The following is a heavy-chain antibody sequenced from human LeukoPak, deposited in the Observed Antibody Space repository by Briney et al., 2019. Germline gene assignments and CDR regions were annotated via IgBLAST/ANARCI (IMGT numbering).Heavy chain of an antibody. J-gene: IGHJ4*02. CDR3: ARGTTVVNY. V-gene: IGHV4-59*01. D-gene: IGHD4-23*01. CDR1: GGSISSYY. CDR2: IYYSGST. Sequence: SETLSLTCTVSGGSISSYYWSWIRQPPGKGLEWIGYIYYSGSTNYNPSLKSRVTISVDTSKNQFSLKLSSVTAADTAVYYCARGTTVVNYWGQGTLVTVSS.